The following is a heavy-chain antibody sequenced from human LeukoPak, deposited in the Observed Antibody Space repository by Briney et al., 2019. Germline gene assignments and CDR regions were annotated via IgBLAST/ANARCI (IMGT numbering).Heavy chain of an antibody. Sequence: GGSLRLSCAASGFTFSSYSMNWVRQAPGKGLEWVSSISSSSSYIYYADSVKGRFTISRDNAKNSLYLQMNSLRAEDTAVYYCAKGRYSGYDSWYYYDSSGYFGFDYWGQGTLVTVSS. CDR1: GFTFSSYS. V-gene: IGHV3-21*01. J-gene: IGHJ4*02. D-gene: IGHD3-22*01. CDR2: ISSSSSYI. CDR3: AKGRYSGYDSWYYYDSSGYFGFDY.